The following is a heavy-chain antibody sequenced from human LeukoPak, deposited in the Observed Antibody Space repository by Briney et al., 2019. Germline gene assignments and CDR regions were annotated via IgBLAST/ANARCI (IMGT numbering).Heavy chain of an antibody. CDR2: ISARSGTI. V-gene: IGHV3-48*01. CDR1: GFTFSTYT. D-gene: IGHD3-10*01. Sequence: PGGSLRLSCAASGFTFSTYTMSWVRQAPGKGLQWVAYISARSGTIYYTDSVKGRFTISRDNAKNSLYLQINSLRAEDTAVYYCAREARGDHAFDIWGQGTMVTVSS. CDR3: AREARGDHAFDI. J-gene: IGHJ3*02.